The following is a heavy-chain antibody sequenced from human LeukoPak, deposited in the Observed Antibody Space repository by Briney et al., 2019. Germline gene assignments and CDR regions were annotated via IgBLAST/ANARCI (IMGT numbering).Heavy chain of an antibody. CDR3: ARKSGYYTNHYYYYYGMDV. D-gene: IGHD3-3*01. J-gene: IGHJ6*02. CDR2: INHSGST. Sequence: SETLSLTCAVYGGSFSGYYWSWIRQPPGKGLEWIGEINHSGSTNYNPSLKSRVTISVDTSKNQFSLKLSSVTAADTAVYYCARKSGYYTNHYYYYYGMDVWGQGTTVTVSS. V-gene: IGHV4-34*01. CDR1: GGSFSGYY.